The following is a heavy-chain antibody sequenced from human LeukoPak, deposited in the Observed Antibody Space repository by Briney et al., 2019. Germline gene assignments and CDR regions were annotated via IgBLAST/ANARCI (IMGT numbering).Heavy chain of an antibody. D-gene: IGHD3-10*01. CDR3: ARGRVTVVRGVIGY. Sequence: PSQTLSLTCTVSGDSISSVNYYWSWIRQPAGKGLEWIGEINHSGSTNYNPSLKSRVTISVDTSKNQFSLKLSSVTAADTAVYYCARGRVTVVRGVIGYWGQGTLVTVSS. CDR2: INHSGST. V-gene: IGHV4-61*09. CDR1: GDSISSVNYY. J-gene: IGHJ4*02.